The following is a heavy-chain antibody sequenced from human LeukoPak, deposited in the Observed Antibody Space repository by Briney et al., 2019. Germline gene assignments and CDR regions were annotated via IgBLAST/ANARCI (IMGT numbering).Heavy chain of an antibody. Sequence: GGSLRLSCAASGFTFSNYWMHWVRQAPGKGLVWVSRINTDLSSTSYADSVKGRFTISRDNAKNTVYLQMNSLRAEDTAVYYCAGVGYCSSGICYGMDVWGPGTTVTVSS. CDR3: AGVGYCSSGICYGMDV. CDR1: GFTFSNYW. CDR2: INTDLSST. J-gene: IGHJ6*02. V-gene: IGHV3-74*01. D-gene: IGHD2-2*01.